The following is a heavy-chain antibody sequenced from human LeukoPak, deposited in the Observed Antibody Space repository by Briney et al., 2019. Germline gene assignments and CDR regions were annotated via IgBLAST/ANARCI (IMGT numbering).Heavy chain of an antibody. Sequence: PGGSLRLSCAASGFTFSSYTMNWVRQAPGKGLEWVSSISSSSSYMYYADSVKGRFTISRDNAKHSLYLQMNSLRAEDAAVYYCARSGHSYGNLDYWGQGTLVTVSS. V-gene: IGHV3-21*06. J-gene: IGHJ4*02. CDR1: GFTFSSYT. CDR2: ISSSSSYM. CDR3: ARSGHSYGNLDY. D-gene: IGHD5-18*01.